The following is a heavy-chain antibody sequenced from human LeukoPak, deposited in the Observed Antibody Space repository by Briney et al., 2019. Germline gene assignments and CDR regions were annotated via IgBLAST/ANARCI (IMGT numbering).Heavy chain of an antibody. D-gene: IGHD3-10*01. J-gene: IGHJ4*02. Sequence: PSETLSLTCTVSGYSISTGYYWDWIRQPPGKGLEWIGTFYHGGSTNYNPSLKSRVTISVDTSKNQFSLKLSSVTAADTAVYYCASMVRGVYYYFDYWGQGTLVTVSS. CDR1: GYSISTGYY. V-gene: IGHV4-38-2*02. CDR2: FYHGGST. CDR3: ASMVRGVYYYFDY.